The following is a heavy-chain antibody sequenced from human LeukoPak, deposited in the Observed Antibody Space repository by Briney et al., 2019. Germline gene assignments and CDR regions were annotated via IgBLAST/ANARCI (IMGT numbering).Heavy chain of an antibody. D-gene: IGHD1-26*01. CDR1: GYTFTSYA. J-gene: IGHJ3*02. V-gene: IGHV1-3*01. CDR3: ARGWRGSYNGDAFDI. Sequence: GASVKVSCKASGYTFTSYAMHWVRQAPGQRLEWMGWINAGNGNTKYSQKFQGRVTITADESTSTAYMELSSLRSEDTAVYYCARGWRGSYNGDAFDIWGQGTMVTVSS. CDR2: INAGNGNT.